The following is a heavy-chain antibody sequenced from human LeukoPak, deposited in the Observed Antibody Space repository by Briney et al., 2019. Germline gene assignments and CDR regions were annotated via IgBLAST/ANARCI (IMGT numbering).Heavy chain of an antibody. CDR1: GYTFTSYY. CDR3: ARDLRYSGITGDY. V-gene: IGHV1-2*02. J-gene: IGHJ4*02. D-gene: IGHD1-26*01. Sequence: ASVKVSCKASGYTFTSYYMHWVRQAPGQGLEWMGWINPNSGGTNYAQKFQGRVTMTRDTSISTAYMELSRLRSDDTAVYYCARDLRYSGITGDYWGQGTLVTVSS. CDR2: INPNSGGT.